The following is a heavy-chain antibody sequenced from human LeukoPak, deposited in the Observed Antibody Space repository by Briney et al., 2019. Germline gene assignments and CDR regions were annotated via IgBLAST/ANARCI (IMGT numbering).Heavy chain of an antibody. J-gene: IGHJ4*02. Sequence: GGSLRLSCAASGFTFSSYEMNWVRQAPGKGLEWVSYISSSGSTIYYADSVKGRFTISRDNAKNPLYLQMNSLRAEDTAVYYCARIIREVTAIIYFDYWGQGTLVTVSS. CDR3: ARIIREVTAIIYFDY. CDR1: GFTFSSYE. CDR2: ISSSGSTI. D-gene: IGHD2-21*02. V-gene: IGHV3-48*03.